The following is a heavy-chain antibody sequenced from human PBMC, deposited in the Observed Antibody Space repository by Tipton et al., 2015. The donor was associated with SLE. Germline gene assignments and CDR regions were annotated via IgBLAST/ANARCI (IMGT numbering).Heavy chain of an antibody. CDR3: ARDPAVPGENWFDP. Sequence: SLRLSCGAFGFTFSSYWMAWVRQAPGKGLEWVAIVNPDGNDNYHMDSVKGRFTISRDNAKNTLHLQMSSLGIEDTAVYYCARDPAVPGENWFDPWGQGTLVTVSS. V-gene: IGHV3-7*01. CDR1: GFTFSSYW. D-gene: IGHD3-10*01. J-gene: IGHJ5*02. CDR2: VNPDGNDN.